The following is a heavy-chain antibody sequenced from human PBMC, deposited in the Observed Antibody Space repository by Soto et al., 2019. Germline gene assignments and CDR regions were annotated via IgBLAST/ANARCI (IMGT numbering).Heavy chain of an antibody. D-gene: IGHD3-10*01. CDR3: THMRGSGLYGMEV. Sequence: GPTPLNRAQSLTVTCTFSAFSLSTSGVGVGWIRQPPGKALEWLALVYSNDDKRFSPSLKNRLTITKDTSKNQVVLTMTNMDPVDTATYYWTHMRGSGLYGMEVWGQGTTVTVSS. CDR1: AFSLSTSGVG. V-gene: IGHV2-5*01. J-gene: IGHJ6*02. CDR2: VYSNDDK.